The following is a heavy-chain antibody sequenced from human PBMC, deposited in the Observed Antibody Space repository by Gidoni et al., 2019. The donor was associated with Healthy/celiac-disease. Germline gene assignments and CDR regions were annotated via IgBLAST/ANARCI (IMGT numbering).Heavy chain of an antibody. V-gene: IGHV3-33*01. CDR3: AREGNFGYYFDY. D-gene: IGHD3-10*01. CDR1: GFTFSSYG. CDR2: IWYDGSNK. J-gene: IGHJ4*02. Sequence: QVQLVESGGGVVQPGRSLSISCAASGFTFSSYGMHWVRQAPGKGLEWVAVIWYDGSNKYYADSVKGRFTISRDNSKNTLYLQMNSLRAEDTAVYYCAREGNFGYYFDYWGQGTLVTVSS.